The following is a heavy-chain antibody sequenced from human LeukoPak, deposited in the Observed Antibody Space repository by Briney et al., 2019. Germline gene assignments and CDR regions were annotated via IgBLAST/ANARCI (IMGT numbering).Heavy chain of an antibody. CDR2: INAGNGNT. Sequence: ASVKVSCKASGYTFTSYAMHWVRQAPGQRLEWMGWINAGNGNTKYSQKFQDRVTITRDTSASTAYMELSSLRSEDTAVYYCARFRDYGDFLDYWGQGTLVTVSS. CDR1: GYTFTSYA. D-gene: IGHD4-17*01. J-gene: IGHJ4*02. CDR3: ARFRDYGDFLDY. V-gene: IGHV1-3*01.